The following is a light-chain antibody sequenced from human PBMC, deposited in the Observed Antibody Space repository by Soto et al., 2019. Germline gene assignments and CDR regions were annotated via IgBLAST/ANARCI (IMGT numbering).Light chain of an antibody. CDR2: AAS. CDR3: QPYYSYPLT. V-gene: IGKV1-8*01. CDR1: QGISSY. Sequence: AIRMTQSPSSLSASTGDRVTITCRASQGISSYLAWYQQKPGKAPKLLIYAASTLQSGVPSRFSGSGSGTDFTLTISCLQSEDFATYYCQPYYSYPLTFGGGTKV. J-gene: IGKJ4*01.